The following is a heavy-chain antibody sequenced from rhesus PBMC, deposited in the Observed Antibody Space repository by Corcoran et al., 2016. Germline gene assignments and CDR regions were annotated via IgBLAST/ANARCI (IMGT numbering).Heavy chain of an antibody. D-gene: IGHD3-3*01. CDR3: SRGGVRFGDV. CDR1: GFSSSYHE. J-gene: IGHJ5-1*01. CDR2: IRESGDTA. V-gene: IGHV3-100*02. Sequence: DVQLVESGGGLVTPGGSLRLSCVVSGFSSSYHEMHWVRQVPGKGRDGVSGIRESGDTAFYADSVKGRFTVDKDKAKNSLFLKMNSLRAEDTAIYSCSRGGVRFGDVWGAGVLVTVSS.